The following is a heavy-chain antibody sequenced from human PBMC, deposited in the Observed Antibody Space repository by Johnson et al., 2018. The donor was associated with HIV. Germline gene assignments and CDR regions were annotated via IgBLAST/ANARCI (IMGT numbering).Heavy chain of an antibody. CDR3: ARDSGRWFGVRFAFDI. V-gene: IGHV3-13*01. J-gene: IGHJ3*02. CDR2: IGTAGDT. D-gene: IGHD3-10*01. CDR1: GFTFNDHW. Sequence: VQLVESGGGLVQPGGSLRLSCGASGFTFNDHWMQWVRQAPGKGLEWVSAIGTAGDTYYPGSVKGRFTISRENAKNSLYLQMNSLRAGDTAVYYCARDSGRWFGVRFAFDIWGRGTMVTVSS.